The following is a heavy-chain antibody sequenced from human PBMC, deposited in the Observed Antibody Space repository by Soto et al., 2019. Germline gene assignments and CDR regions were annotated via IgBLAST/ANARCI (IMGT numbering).Heavy chain of an antibody. J-gene: IGHJ6*02. CDR1: GGTFSSYA. V-gene: IGHV1-69*13. CDR3: ARDPGYSADLYYYYGMDV. D-gene: IGHD5-12*01. CDR2: IIPIFGTA. Sequence: SVKVSCKASGGTFSSYAISWVRQAPGQGLEWMGGIIPIFGTANYAQKFQGRVTITADESTSTAYMELSSLRSEDTAVYYCARDPGYSADLYYYYGMDVWGQGTTVTVSS.